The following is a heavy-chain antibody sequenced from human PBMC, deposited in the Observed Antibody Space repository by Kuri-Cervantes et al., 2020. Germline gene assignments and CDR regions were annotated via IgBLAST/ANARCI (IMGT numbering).Heavy chain of an antibody. CDR2: IHADGITT. CDR1: GFTFSDYW. V-gene: IGHV3-74*01. J-gene: IGHJ6*02. CDR3: ARDRGGYPPSRYGMDV. Sequence: GGSLRLSCAASGFTFSDYWMHWVRQAPGKGLVWVSHIHADGITTSYADSVRGRFTISRDNAKNAMYLQMYSLRVEDTAVYYCARDRGGYPPSRYGMDVWGQGTTVTVSS. D-gene: IGHD5-24*01.